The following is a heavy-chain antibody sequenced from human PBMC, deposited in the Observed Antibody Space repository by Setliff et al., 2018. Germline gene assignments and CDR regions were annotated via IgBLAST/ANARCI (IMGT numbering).Heavy chain of an antibody. J-gene: IGHJ5*02. CDR1: GGSISSSSYY. D-gene: IGHD3-10*01. CDR3: ARIHLLLWFGELLSGWFDP. V-gene: IGHV4-39*07. CDR2: IYHSGST. Sequence: ASETLSLTCTVSGGSISSSSYYWGWIRQPPGKGLEWIGSIYHSGSTYYNPSLKSRVTISVDTPKNQFSLKLSSVTAADTAVYYCARIHLLLWFGELLSGWFDPWGQGTLVTVSS.